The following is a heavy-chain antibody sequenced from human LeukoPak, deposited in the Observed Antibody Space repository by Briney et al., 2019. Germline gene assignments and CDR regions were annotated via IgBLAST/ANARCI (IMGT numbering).Heavy chain of an antibody. D-gene: IGHD1-1*01. CDR3: ARPTTLRAFDI. CDR1: GFTVSTTY. CDR2: IYSGGST. V-gene: IGHV3-53*01. J-gene: IGHJ3*02. Sequence: GGSLRLSCAASGFTVSTTYMGWVRQAPGKGLEWVSLIYSGGSTSYADSVKGRFTISRDNAKNTLYFQMDNLRAEDTAVYYCARPTTLRAFDIWGQGTMVTVSS.